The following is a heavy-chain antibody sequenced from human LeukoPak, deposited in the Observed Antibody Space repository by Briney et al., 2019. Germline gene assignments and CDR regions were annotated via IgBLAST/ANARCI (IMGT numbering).Heavy chain of an antibody. J-gene: IGHJ4*02. CDR3: ARHLSQGDGTKRGFYY. CDR2: IDPSDSET. Sequence: GESLKISCKASGYSFTSYWIGWVRHMPGKGLEWMGIIDPSDSETRYTPSFQGQVTISVDKSLTTAYLQWNSLKASDTAMYYCARHLSQGDGTKRGFYYWGQGTLVTVSS. CDR1: GYSFTSYW. V-gene: IGHV5-51*01. D-gene: IGHD5-24*01.